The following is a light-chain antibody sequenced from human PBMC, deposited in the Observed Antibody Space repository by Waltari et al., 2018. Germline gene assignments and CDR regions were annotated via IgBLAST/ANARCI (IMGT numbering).Light chain of an antibody. CDR3: ATWDSSLSVGHVV. Sequence: QSVLTQPPSVSAAPGQKVSISCSGSSSNIGKNYVSWYQQLPGTAPKLIIYYNQNHPSWNPDPLSGLKAGTSATLGLTGLQTGDDADYYCATWDSSLSVGHVVFGGGTKLTVL. J-gene: IGLJ2*01. V-gene: IGLV1-51*01. CDR1: SSNIGKNY. CDR2: YNQ.